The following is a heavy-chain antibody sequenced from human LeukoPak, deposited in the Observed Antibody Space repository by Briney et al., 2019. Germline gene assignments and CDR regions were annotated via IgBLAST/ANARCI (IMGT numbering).Heavy chain of an antibody. V-gene: IGHV4-61*01. Sequence: SETLSLTCTVSGYSISNGYYWSWIRQPPGKGLEWIGYAYSSGTTNYNPSLRSRVTISVDTSKNQFSLKLTSVTAADTAFYYCARDHTYYYDSSGYLGTLDIWGPGTMVSVSS. CDR2: AYSSGTT. J-gene: IGHJ3*02. D-gene: IGHD3-22*01. CDR1: GYSISNGYY. CDR3: ARDHTYYYDSSGYLGTLDI.